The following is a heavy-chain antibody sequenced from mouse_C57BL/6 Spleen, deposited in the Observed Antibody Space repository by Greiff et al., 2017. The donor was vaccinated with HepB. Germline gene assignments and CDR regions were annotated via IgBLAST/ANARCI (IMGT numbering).Heavy chain of an antibody. CDR1: GYAFSSSW. V-gene: IGHV1-82*01. CDR3: ARRDSSGYRYAMDY. CDR2: IYPGDGDT. Sequence: QVHVKQSGPELVKPGASVKISCKASGYAFSSSWMNWVKQRPGKGLEWIGRIYPGDGDTTYNGKFKGKATLTADKSSSTAYMQLSSLTSEDSAVYFFARRDSSGYRYAMDYWGQGTSVTVSS. J-gene: IGHJ4*01. D-gene: IGHD3-2*02.